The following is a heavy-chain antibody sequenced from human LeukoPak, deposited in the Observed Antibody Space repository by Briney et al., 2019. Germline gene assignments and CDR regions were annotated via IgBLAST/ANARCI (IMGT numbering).Heavy chain of an antibody. CDR2: ISAYNGNT. Sequence: ASVKVSCKASGYTFTSYGISWVRQAPGQGLEWMGWISAYNGNTNYAQKLQGRVTMTRDMSTSTVYMELSSLRSEDTAVYYCASPRYYYDSSGYYGDAFDIWGQGTMVTVSS. D-gene: IGHD3-22*01. V-gene: IGHV1-18*01. J-gene: IGHJ3*02. CDR3: ASPRYYYDSSGYYGDAFDI. CDR1: GYTFTSYG.